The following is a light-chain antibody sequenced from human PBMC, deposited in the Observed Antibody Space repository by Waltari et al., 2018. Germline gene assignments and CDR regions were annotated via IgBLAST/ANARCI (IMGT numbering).Light chain of an antibody. J-gene: IGLJ1*01. CDR3: SSFTSTITYV. Sequence: QSALTQPASVSGSPGQSITITCNGTSSDVGGFNFVSWYQHHPGKAPKLVIYDVSKRPSGVSDRFSGSKSGNTASLTISGLQAEDEADYFCSSFTSTITYVFGTGTKVTVL. CDR2: DVS. V-gene: IGLV2-14*03. CDR1: SSDVGGFNF.